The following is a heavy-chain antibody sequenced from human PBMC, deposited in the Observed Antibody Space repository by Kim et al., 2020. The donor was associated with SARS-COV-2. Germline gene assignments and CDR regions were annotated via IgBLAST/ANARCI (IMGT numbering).Heavy chain of an antibody. CDR3: AKDGAARTGIAVATGDY. Sequence: GGSLRLSCAASGFPFSSYDMSWVRQAPGKGLEWVSAISGSGGSTYYADSVKGRFIISRDNTKNTLYLQMNSLRAEDTAVYYCAKDGAARTGIAVATGDYWGQGTLVTVSS. CDR2: ISGSGGST. CDR1: GFPFSSYD. J-gene: IGHJ4*02. D-gene: IGHD6-19*01. V-gene: IGHV3-23*01.